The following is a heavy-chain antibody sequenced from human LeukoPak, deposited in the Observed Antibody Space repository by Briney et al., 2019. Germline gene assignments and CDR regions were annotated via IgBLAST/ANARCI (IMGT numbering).Heavy chain of an antibody. V-gene: IGHV3-9*01. CDR1: GFTFDDYA. J-gene: IGHJ5*02. D-gene: IGHD4-17*01. CDR2: ISWNSGRI. Sequence: GGSLRLSCAASGFTFDDYAMHWVRQAPGKGLEWVSGISWNSGRIGYADSVKGRFTISRDNAKNSLYLQMNSLRAEDTALYYCAKAPYGDYGSNFYNWFDPWGQGTLVTVSS. CDR3: AKAPYGDYGSNFYNWFDP.